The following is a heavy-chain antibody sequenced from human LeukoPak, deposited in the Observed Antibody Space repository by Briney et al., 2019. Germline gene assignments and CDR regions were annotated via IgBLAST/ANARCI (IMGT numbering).Heavy chain of an antibody. CDR3: AKEDIAGNGFPFDS. V-gene: IGHV3-48*03. D-gene: IGHD5-12*01. CDR2: ISSSGRSI. CDR1: GFTFNIYE. J-gene: IGHJ4*02. Sequence: PGGSLRVSCAASGFTFNIYEMNWVRQAPGKGPEWISYISSSGRSIYYADSVKGRFTISRDNAKNSVYLQMNGLRVEDTAIYYCAKEDIAGNGFPFDSWGQGTMVTVSS.